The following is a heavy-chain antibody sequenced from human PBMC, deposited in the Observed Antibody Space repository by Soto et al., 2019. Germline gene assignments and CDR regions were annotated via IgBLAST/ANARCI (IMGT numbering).Heavy chain of an antibody. CDR1: GFSMYDYG. CDR3: ARDFLSGKP. V-gene: IGHV3-48*02. D-gene: IGHD3-10*01. J-gene: IGHJ5*02. CDR2: ISSSSSVI. Sequence: EVQLVQSGGGLVQPGGSLRLSCVDSGFSMYDYGMNWVRQAPGKGLEWVAYISSSSSVIYYADSVKGRFTISRDNAKNSVYLQMNRLRDEDTAVYYCARDFLSGKPWGQGTMVTVSS.